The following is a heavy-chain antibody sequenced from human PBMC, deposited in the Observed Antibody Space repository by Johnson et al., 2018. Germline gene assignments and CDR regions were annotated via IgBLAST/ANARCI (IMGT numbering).Heavy chain of an antibody. CDR3: ASLEDYYYYYMDV. CDR1: GFTFDDYA. J-gene: IGHJ6*03. V-gene: IGHV3-9*01. Sequence: VQLVQSGGGLVQPGRSLRLSCAASGFTFDDYAMHWVRQAPGKGLEWVSGISWNSGSIGYADSVKGRFTISRDHAKNSRYLQMNSLRAEDTAVYYCASLEDYYYYYMDVLGKGTTVTVSS. CDR2: ISWNSGSI.